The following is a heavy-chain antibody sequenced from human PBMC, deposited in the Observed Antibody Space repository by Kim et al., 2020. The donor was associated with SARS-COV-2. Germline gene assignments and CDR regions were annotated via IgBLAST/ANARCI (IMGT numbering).Heavy chain of an antibody. J-gene: IGHJ3*02. D-gene: IGHD3-22*01. CDR3: ATADYYDSSGYYPYDAFDI. V-gene: IGHV1-18*04. Sequence: ASVKVSCKASGYTFTSYGISWVRQAPGQGLEWMGWISAYNGNTNYAQKLQGRVTMTTDTSTSTAYMELRSLRSDDTAVYYCATADYYDSSGYYPYDAFDIWGQGTMVTVSS. CDR2: ISAYNGNT. CDR1: GYTFTSYG.